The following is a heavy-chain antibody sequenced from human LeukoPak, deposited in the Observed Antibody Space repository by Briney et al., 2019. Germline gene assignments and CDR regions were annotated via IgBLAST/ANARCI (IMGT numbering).Heavy chain of an antibody. CDR3: ARVTLYSSGWYYYYYMDV. CDR2: IYSGGST. Sequence: GSLRLSCAASGFTVSSNYMSWVRQAPGKGLEWVSVIYSGGSTYYADSVKGRFTISRDNSKNTLYLQMNSLRAEDTAVYYCARVTLYSSGWYYYYYMDVWGKGTTVTVSS. D-gene: IGHD6-19*01. J-gene: IGHJ6*03. CDR1: GFTVSSNY. V-gene: IGHV3-53*01.